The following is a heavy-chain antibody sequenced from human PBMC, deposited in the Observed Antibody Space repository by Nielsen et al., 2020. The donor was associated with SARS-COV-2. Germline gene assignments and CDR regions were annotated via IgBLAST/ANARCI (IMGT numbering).Heavy chain of an antibody. CDR1: GYTFTSYG. V-gene: IGHV1-2*02. CDR2: INPNSGGT. Sequence: ASVKVSCKASGYTFTSYGISWVRQAPGQGLEWMGWINPNSGGTNYAQKFQGRVTMTRDTSISTAYMELSRLRSDDTAVYYCARDSTVTPDYWGQGTLVTVSS. D-gene: IGHD4-17*01. J-gene: IGHJ4*02. CDR3: ARDSTVTPDY.